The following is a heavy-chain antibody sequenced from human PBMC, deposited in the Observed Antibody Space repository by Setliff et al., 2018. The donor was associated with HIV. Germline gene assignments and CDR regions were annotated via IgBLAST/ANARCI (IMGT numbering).Heavy chain of an antibody. J-gene: IGHJ4*02. D-gene: IGHD3-10*01. CDR1: GGSISSGGFY. Sequence: TLSLTCTVTGGSISSGGFYWTWIRQHPGKGLEWIGYIYNTGRSFHNPSLKSRITISVDTSKNQFSLKLSSVTAADTAVYYCGRENPGDYWGQGTLVTVSS. CDR3: GRENPGDY. V-gene: IGHV4-31*03. CDR2: IYNTGRS.